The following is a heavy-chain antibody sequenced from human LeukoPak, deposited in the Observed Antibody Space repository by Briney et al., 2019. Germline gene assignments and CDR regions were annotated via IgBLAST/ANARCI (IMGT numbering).Heavy chain of an antibody. J-gene: IGHJ4*02. Sequence: ASETLSLTCTVSGGSIRSSYYYWGWIRQPPGKGLEWIGSIYDSGSTYYNPSLKSRVTISVDRSKNQFSLKLSSVTAADTAVYYCASQTQRDYYAVDYWGQGTLVTVSS. CDR3: ASQTQRDYYAVDY. CDR1: GGSIRSSYYY. D-gene: IGHD3-10*01. V-gene: IGHV4-39*07. CDR2: IYDSGST.